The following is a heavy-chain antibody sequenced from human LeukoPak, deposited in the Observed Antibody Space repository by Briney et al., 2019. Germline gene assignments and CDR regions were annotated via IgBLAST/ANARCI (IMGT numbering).Heavy chain of an antibody. J-gene: IGHJ6*03. CDR2: IYYTGST. D-gene: IGHD6-13*01. Sequence: SETLSLTCSVSGDSIRSFFWSWIRQPPGKGPEWIGYIYYTGSTNYNPSLKSRVAISVDTSKNQFSLNLTSVTAADTAVYYCARGMAAAETRARNYYMDVWGEGTTVTVSS. CDR3: ARGMAAAETRARNYYMDV. CDR1: GDSIRSFF. V-gene: IGHV4-59*01.